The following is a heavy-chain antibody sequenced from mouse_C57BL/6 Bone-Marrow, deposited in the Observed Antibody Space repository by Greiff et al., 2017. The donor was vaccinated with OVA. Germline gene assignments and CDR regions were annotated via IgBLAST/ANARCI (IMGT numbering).Heavy chain of an antibody. CDR3: ARLRDYDDWYFDV. CDR1: GYTFTDYY. J-gene: IGHJ1*03. V-gene: IGHV1-26*01. D-gene: IGHD2-4*01. Sequence: EVQLQQSGPELVKPGASVKISCKASGYTFTDYYMNWVKQSHGKSLEWIGDINPNNGGTSYNQKFKGKATLTVDKSSSTAYMELRSLTSEDSAVYYCARLRDYDDWYFDVWGTGTTVTVSS. CDR2: INPNNGGT.